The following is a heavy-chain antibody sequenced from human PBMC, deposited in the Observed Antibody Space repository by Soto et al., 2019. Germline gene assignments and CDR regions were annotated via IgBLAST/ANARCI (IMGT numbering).Heavy chain of an antibody. CDR1: GGSISSYY. J-gene: IGHJ5*02. D-gene: IGHD6-13*01. CDR3: ARDISSWHTEEYNWFDP. CDR2: IYYSGST. V-gene: IGHV4-59*01. Sequence: SETLSLTCTVSGGSISSYYWSWIRQPPGKGLEWIGYIYYSGSTNYNPSLKSRVTISVDTSKNQFSLKLSSVTAADTAVYYCARDISSWHTEEYNWFDPRGQGTLVTVPS.